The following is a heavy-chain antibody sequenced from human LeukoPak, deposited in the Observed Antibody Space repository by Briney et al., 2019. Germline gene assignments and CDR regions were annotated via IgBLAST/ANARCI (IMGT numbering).Heavy chain of an antibody. CDR1: GFTFSSYS. CDR3: ARERGEDCSSTSCSYYYYYYMDV. V-gene: IGHV3-21*01. Sequence: GGSLRLSCAASGFTFSSYSMNWVRQAPGKGLEWVSSISSSSSYIYYADSVKGRFTISRDNAKNSLYLQMNSLRAEDTAVYYCARERGEDCSSTSCSYYYYYYMDVWGKGTTVTVSS. J-gene: IGHJ6*03. CDR2: ISSSSSYI. D-gene: IGHD2-2*01.